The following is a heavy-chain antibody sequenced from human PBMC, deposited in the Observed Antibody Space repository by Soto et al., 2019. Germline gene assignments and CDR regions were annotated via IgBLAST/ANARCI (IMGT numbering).Heavy chain of an antibody. CDR1: GFSLSTTGVG. D-gene: IGHD6-13*01. CDR2: IYWHDDK. J-gene: IGHJ4*02. Sequence: SGPTLVNPTQTLTLTCTFSGFSLSTTGVGVSWIRQPPGKALEWLALIYWHDDKRYSPSLKSRLTITKDTSKNQVVLTMTNMGPVDTATYYCAQRGGAAVGLYYFGYWGQGALVTVSS. V-gene: IGHV2-5*01. CDR3: AQRGGAAVGLYYFGY.